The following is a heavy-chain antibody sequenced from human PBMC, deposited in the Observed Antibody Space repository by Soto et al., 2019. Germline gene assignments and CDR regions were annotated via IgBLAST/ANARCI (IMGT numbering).Heavy chain of an antibody. Sequence: PSETLSLTCAVWGGSFSGYYWSWIRQPPGKGLEWIGEINHSVSTNYNPSLKRRVTISVYTSKNQFSLKVSSVTAADTAVYYCARGWCSGGSCYSGYHYYYYGREVWGQRTTLTGSS. V-gene: IGHV4-34*01. CDR1: GGSFSGYY. D-gene: IGHD2-15*01. CDR2: INHSVST. J-gene: IGHJ6*02. CDR3: ARGWCSGGSCYSGYHYYYYGREV.